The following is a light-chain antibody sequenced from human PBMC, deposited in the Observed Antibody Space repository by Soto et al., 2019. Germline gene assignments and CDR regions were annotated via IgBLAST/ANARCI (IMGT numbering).Light chain of an antibody. V-gene: IGKV3-20*01. CDR3: QQYGSSPPIT. CDR2: GAS. J-gene: IGKJ5*01. CDR1: QSVTSNY. Sequence: EIVLTQSPGTLSLSPGERATLSGGSSQSVTSNYLAWYQQKPGQAPRLLIFGASIRVTGIPDRFIGSGSGTHFTLTISRLEPEDFAVYYCQQYGSSPPITVGQGTRLEIK.